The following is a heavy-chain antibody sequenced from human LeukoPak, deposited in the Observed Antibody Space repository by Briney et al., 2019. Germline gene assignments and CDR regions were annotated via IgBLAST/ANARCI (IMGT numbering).Heavy chain of an antibody. CDR2: INPNSGGT. Sequence: ASVKVSCKASRYTLTGYYMHWVRQAPGQGLEWMGWINPNSGGTNYAQKFQGRVNMTRDTSISTAYMELSRLRSDDKAVYYCARGVRPKEMATTGYWGQGTLVTVFS. V-gene: IGHV1-2*02. CDR3: ARGVRPKEMATTGY. D-gene: IGHD5-24*01. CDR1: RYTLTGYY. J-gene: IGHJ4*02.